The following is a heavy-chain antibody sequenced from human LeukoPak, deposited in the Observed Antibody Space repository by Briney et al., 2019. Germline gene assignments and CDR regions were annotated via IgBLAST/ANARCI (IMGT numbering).Heavy chain of an antibody. CDR1: GFTVSSNY. D-gene: IGHD2-2*02. V-gene: IGHV3-66*02. Sequence: HPGGSLRLSCAASGFTVSSNYMSWVRQAPGKGLEWVSVIYSGGSTYYTDSVKGRFTISRDNSKNTLYLQMNSLRAEDTAVYYCAREASQYCSSTSCYMRGGYDYWGQGTLVTVSS. CDR2: IYSGGST. J-gene: IGHJ4*02. CDR3: AREASQYCSSTSCYMRGGYDY.